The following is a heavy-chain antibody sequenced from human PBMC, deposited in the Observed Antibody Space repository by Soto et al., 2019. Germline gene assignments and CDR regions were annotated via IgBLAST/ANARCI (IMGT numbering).Heavy chain of an antibody. CDR1: GYSFSGYW. CDR2: IYPDDSQT. J-gene: IGHJ6*02. Sequence: PGESLKISCKGFGYSFSGYWIAWVRQMPEKDLEWMGIIYPDDSQTKYSPSFEGQVTMSADKSISTVYLQWSNLNASDSATYYCATTSAAGKYYYGMDVWGQGTTVTVSS. D-gene: IGHD6-13*01. CDR3: ATTSAAGKYYYGMDV. V-gene: IGHV5-51*01.